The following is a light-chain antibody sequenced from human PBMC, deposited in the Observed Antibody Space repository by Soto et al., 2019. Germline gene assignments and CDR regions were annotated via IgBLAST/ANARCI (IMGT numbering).Light chain of an antibody. CDR2: GVT. V-gene: IGLV2-14*01. Sequence: QPASVSGSPGQSITISCTGTSSDVGGYNYVSWYQQHPGKAPKLMIYGVTNRPSGVSNRFSGSKSGNTASLTISGLQAEAEADYYCSSYTSSTTLSVVFGGGTQLTVL. J-gene: IGLJ2*01. CDR3: SSYTSSTTLSVV. CDR1: SSDVGGYNY.